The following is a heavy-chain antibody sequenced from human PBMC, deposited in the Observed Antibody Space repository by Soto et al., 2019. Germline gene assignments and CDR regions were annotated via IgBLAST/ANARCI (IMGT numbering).Heavy chain of an antibody. V-gene: IGHV3-30*04. Sequence: QVQLVESGGGVVQPGRSLRLSCAASGFTFSSFTMHGVRHPPGEGLDWVAVISGDERDKRYAGSVQGRFTISRDNSKSTLFLQMNNLRIEDTAIYYCARDLSRVGIASQWGQGTLVTVSS. CDR3: ARDLSRVGIASQ. J-gene: IGHJ4*02. CDR2: ISGDERDK. CDR1: GFTFSSFT. D-gene: IGHD2-21*01.